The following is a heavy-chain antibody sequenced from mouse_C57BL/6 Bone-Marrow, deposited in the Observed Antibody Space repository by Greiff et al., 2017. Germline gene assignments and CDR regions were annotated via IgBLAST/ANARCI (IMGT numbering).Heavy chain of an antibody. CDR2: IDPEDGET. CDR1: GFNIKDYY. D-gene: IGHD3-1*01. V-gene: IGHV14-2*01. CDR3: ARGGLLTAY. Sequence: EVQLQQSGAELVKPGASVKLSCTASGFNIKDYYMHWVKQRTEQGLEWIGRIDPEDGETKYAPNFQGKATITADTSSNTAYLQRSSLTSEDTAVYYCARGGLLTAYWGQGTLVTVSA. J-gene: IGHJ3*01.